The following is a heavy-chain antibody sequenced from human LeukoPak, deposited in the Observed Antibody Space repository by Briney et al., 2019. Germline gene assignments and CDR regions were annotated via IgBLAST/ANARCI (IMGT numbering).Heavy chain of an antibody. V-gene: IGHV3-7*02. J-gene: IGHJ4*02. Sequence: QPGGSLTLSCAASGFTFSNYWMSWVRQAPGKGLEWVANIKTDGSEKYYADSVKGRFTISRDNAKNSLYLQMNSLRAEDTAVYYCARPPVDSSGSYGYWGQGTLVTVSS. CDR1: GFTFSNYW. CDR2: IKTDGSEK. CDR3: ARPPVDSSGSYGY. D-gene: IGHD1-26*01.